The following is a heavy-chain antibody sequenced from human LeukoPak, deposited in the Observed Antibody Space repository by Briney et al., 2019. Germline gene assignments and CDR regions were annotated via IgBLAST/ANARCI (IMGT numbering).Heavy chain of an antibody. CDR2: ISSSGSTI. Sequence: PGRSLRLSCAASGFTFSSYGMHWVRQAPGKGLEWVSYISSSGSTIYYADSVKGRFTISRDNAKNSLYLQMNSLRAEDTAVYYCAREWELRGRYFDYWGQGTLVTVSS. V-gene: IGHV3-48*04. D-gene: IGHD1-26*01. J-gene: IGHJ4*02. CDR3: AREWELRGRYFDY. CDR1: GFTFSSYG.